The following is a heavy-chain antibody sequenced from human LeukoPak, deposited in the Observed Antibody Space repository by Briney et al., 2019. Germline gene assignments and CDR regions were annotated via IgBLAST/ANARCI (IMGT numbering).Heavy chain of an antibody. CDR3: ARSGYREGADALDI. V-gene: IGHV4-4*02. J-gene: IGHJ3*02. D-gene: IGHD5-18*01. CDR1: GDSISNSNW. CDR2: IFHTGST. Sequence: SETLSLTCAVSGDSISNSNWWSWVRPPPGKGLEWIGYIFHTGSTNYNPSLKSRVTISLDTSKNQFSLKLSSVTAADTALYYCARSGYREGADALDIWGQGTMVTVSS.